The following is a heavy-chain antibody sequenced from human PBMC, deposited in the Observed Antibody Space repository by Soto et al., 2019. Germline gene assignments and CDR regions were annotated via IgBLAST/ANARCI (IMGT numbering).Heavy chain of an antibody. CDR3: ARDGAIAAADPETD. Sequence: QVQLVKSGAEVKKPGASVKVSCKASGYTCTSYGISWVRHAPGQGLERMGWISAYNGNTNYAQKLQGKVTITTATSSSTAYMELRSLRSDDTLVSYCARDGAIAAADPETDWGPGTLDTVSS. CDR1: GYTCTSYG. D-gene: IGHD6-13*01. J-gene: IGHJ4*02. CDR2: ISAYNGNT. V-gene: IGHV1-18*01.